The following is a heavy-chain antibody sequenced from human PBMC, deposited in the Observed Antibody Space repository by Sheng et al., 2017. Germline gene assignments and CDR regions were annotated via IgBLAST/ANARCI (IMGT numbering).Heavy chain of an antibody. V-gene: IGHV3-30*04. CDR2: ISYDGSNK. D-gene: IGHD3-22*01. Sequence: QVQLVESGGGVVQPGRSLRLSCAASGFTFSTYAMHWVRQAPGKGLEWVAVISYDGSNKYYADSVKGRFTISRDNSKNTLYLQMNSLRAEDTAVYYCVRGSGMIVVVTADYWGQGTLVTVSS. J-gene: IGHJ4*02. CDR1: GFTFSTYA. CDR3: VRGSGMIVVVTADY.